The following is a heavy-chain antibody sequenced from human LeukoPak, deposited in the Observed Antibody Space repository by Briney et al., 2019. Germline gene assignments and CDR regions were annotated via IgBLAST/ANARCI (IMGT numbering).Heavy chain of an antibody. D-gene: IGHD2-8*02. CDR2: INEGGSRE. CDR1: GLTSSMYG. J-gene: IGHJ4*02. V-gene: IGHV3-7*01. Sequence: GGSLSFSGEASGLTSSMYGMTWFRKAPGKELKWVANINEGGSREGYVVSLKGRFTISRDNSKNALYLQMNGLRVEDTAVYYCAREVCPGGLLNTAFDHWGQGALVTVSS. CDR3: AREVCPGGLLNTAFDH.